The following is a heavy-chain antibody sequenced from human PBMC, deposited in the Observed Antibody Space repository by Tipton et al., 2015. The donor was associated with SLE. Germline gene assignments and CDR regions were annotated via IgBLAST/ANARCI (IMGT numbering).Heavy chain of an antibody. CDR2: ISAYNGNT. CDR3: AREVIGGSAYYYYYGMDV. V-gene: IGHV1-18*01. CDR1: GYSFTSYG. Sequence: QSGPEVKKPGASVKVSCKASGYSFTSYGISWVRQAPGQGFEWMGWISAYNGNTNYAQKLQGRVIMTTDTSTSTAYMELRSLRSDDTAVYYCAREVIGGSAYYYYYGMDVWGQGTTVTVSS. J-gene: IGHJ6*02. D-gene: IGHD2-15*01.